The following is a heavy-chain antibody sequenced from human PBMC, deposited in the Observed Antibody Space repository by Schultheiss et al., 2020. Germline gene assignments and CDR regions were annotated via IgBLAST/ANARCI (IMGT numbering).Heavy chain of an antibody. CDR2: IYYSGST. J-gene: IGHJ4*02. V-gene: IGHV4-59*01. D-gene: IGHD6-13*01. Sequence: SCAASGFTFSSYAMSWIRQPPGKGLEWIGYIYYSGSTNYNPSLKSRVTISVDTSKNQFSLRLSSVTAADTAVYYCARGSSSWYFDYWGQGTLVTVSS. CDR3: ARGSSSWYFDY. CDR1: GFTFSSYA.